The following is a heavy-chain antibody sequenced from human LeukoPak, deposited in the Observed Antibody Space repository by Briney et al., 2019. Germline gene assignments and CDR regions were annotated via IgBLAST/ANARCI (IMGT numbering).Heavy chain of an antibody. J-gene: IGHJ4*02. D-gene: IGHD3-9*01. Sequence: PGESLKISCQGAGYSFTTSWIAWVRQRPGKGLEWMGISYPAGSDTSYSPSFTGLVPISADKFTSPVYLQWSSVKASDSPMYYCARRPSGNDFLTGYYVFDSWGQGTLVTVSS. CDR2: SYPAGSDT. CDR3: ARRPSGNDFLTGYYVFDS. CDR1: GYSFTTSW. V-gene: IGHV5-51*01.